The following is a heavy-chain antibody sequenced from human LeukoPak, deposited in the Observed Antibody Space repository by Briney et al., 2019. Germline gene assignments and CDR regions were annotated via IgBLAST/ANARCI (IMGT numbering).Heavy chain of an antibody. CDR1: GFTFSSYS. Sequence: PGGSLRLSCAASGFTFSSYSMNWVRQAPGKGLEWVSSISSSSSYIYYADSVKGRFTISRDNAKNSLYLQMNSLRAEDTAVYYCARDTGYYDILTAIDYWGQGTLVTVSS. V-gene: IGHV3-21*01. CDR2: ISSSSSYI. J-gene: IGHJ4*02. CDR3: ARDTGYYDILTAIDY. D-gene: IGHD3-9*01.